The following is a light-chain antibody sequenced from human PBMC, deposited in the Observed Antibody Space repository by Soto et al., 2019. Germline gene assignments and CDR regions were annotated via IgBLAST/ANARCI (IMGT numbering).Light chain of an antibody. CDR2: EVS. J-gene: IGLJ2*01. CDR3: SSYTTSGTLPVV. CDR1: SSGVGGYDY. V-gene: IGLV2-14*01. Sequence: QSVLTQPASVSGSPGQSITISCTGASSGVGGYDYVSWYQQHPGKAPKLMISEVSNRHSGVSTRFSGSKSGNTASLTISGLQAEDEADYYCSSYTTSGTLPVVFGGGTKVTVL.